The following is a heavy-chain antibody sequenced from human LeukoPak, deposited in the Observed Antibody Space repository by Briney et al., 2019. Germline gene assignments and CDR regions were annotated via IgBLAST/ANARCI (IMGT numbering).Heavy chain of an antibody. J-gene: IGHJ4*02. D-gene: IGHD3-22*01. V-gene: IGHV3-74*01. CDR1: GFTFSAYW. Sequence: PGGSLRLSWPASGFTFSAYWMHWVRQAPGKGLVWVSRINGDGSITTYAESVKGRFIISRDNAKNTVYLQMNSLRVEDTAVYYCARDLELTYYDSSGHDYWGQGTLVTVSS. CDR3: ARDLELTYYDSSGHDY. CDR2: INGDGSIT.